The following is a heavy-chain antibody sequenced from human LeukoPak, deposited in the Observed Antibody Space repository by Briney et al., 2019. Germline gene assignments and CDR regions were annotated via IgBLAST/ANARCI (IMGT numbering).Heavy chain of an antibody. CDR1: GYTFTGYY. Sequence: GASVKVSCKASGYTFTGYYMHWVRQAPGQGLEWMGWINPNSGGTNYAQKFQGRVTMTRDTSISTAYMELSRLRSDDTAVYYCARSDTAMVTPMHYWGQGTLVTVSS. V-gene: IGHV1-2*02. D-gene: IGHD5-18*01. J-gene: IGHJ4*02. CDR2: INPNSGGT. CDR3: ARSDTAMVTPMHY.